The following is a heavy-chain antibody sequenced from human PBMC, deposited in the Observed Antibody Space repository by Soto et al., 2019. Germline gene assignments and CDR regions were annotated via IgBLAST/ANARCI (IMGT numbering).Heavy chain of an antibody. Sequence: QITLKESGPTVVNPTETLTLTCTFSGFSLTTSGVGVGWVRQSPGKAPEWLALIYWDDDKRYSTSLNSRLIITKDTSKTQVVLTMANVVPADTATYYCAPRVLRTVFGLVTTTAIYFDFWGPGTPVVVSS. J-gene: IGHJ4*02. CDR2: IYWDDDK. CDR3: APRVLRTVFGLVTTTAIYFDF. D-gene: IGHD3-3*01. CDR1: GFSLTTSGVG. V-gene: IGHV2-5*02.